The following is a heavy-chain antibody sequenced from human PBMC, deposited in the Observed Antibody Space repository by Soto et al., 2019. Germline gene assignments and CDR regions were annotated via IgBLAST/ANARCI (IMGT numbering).Heavy chain of an antibody. V-gene: IGHV3-30*18. CDR3: VKERYAQLWLEDYGMDV. D-gene: IGHD5-18*01. J-gene: IGHJ6*02. Sequence: GGSLRLSCAASGFTFSSYGIHWVRQAPGKGLEWVALISFGGTDKYYADSVQGRFTVSRDNFRTMVYLQMDSLRTEDTAVYHCVKERYAQLWLEDYGMDVWGQGTTVTVSS. CDR2: ISFGGTDK. CDR1: GFTFSSYG.